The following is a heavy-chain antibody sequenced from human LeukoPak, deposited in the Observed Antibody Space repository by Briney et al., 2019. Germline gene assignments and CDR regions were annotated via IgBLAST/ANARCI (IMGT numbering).Heavy chain of an antibody. Sequence: SETLSPTCAVYGGSFSGYYWSWIRQPPGKGLEWIGEINHSGSTNYNPSLRRRVTVSVDTSKNQFSLKLSSVTAGDTAVYYCARVGVITMIVNYWGQGTLVTVSS. CDR2: INHSGST. CDR1: GGSFSGYY. V-gene: IGHV4-34*01. D-gene: IGHD3-22*01. CDR3: ARVGVITMIVNY. J-gene: IGHJ4*02.